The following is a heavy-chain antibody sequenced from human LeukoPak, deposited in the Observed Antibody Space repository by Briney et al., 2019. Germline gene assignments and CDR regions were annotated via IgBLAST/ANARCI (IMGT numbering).Heavy chain of an antibody. CDR1: GGSISSGGYY. J-gene: IGHJ4*02. CDR2: IYYSGST. Sequence: SQTLSLTCTVSGGSISSGGYYWSWIRQHPGKGLEWIGYIYYSGSTYYNPSLKSRVTISVDTSKNQFSLKLSSVTAADTAVYYCARSFDILTGYYSVFAFDYWGQGTLVTVSS. CDR3: ARSFDILTGYYSVFAFDY. D-gene: IGHD3-9*01. V-gene: IGHV4-31*03.